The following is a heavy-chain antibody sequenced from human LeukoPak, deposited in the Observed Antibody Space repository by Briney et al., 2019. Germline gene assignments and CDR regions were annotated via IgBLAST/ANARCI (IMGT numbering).Heavy chain of an antibody. CDR3: ARGRGGYDSSGNFDY. J-gene: IGHJ4*02. CDR1: GDSMSHYY. D-gene: IGHD3-22*01. Sequence: SETLSLTCSVSGDSMSHYYWSWIRQPPGKGLEWIGYIHYLGSTKYNPSLKSRLTISVDTSKNQFSLKLSSVTAADTAVYYCARGRGGYDSSGNFDYWGQGTLVTVSS. V-gene: IGHV4-59*12. CDR2: IHYLGST.